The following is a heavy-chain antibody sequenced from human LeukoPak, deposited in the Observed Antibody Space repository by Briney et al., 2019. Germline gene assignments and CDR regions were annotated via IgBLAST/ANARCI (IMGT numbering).Heavy chain of an antibody. V-gene: IGHV1-69*13. J-gene: IGHJ4*02. CDR1: GYTFTSYA. CDR2: IIPIFGKA. D-gene: IGHD2-2*01. CDR3: ARSRRVRYCSNISCYAGFFEY. Sequence: GASVKVSCKASGYTFTSYAMNWVRQAPGQGLEWMGGIIPIFGKANYAQKFQGRVTITADESTSTAYMELSSLRSEDTAVYYCARSRRVRYCSNISCYAGFFEYWGQGTLVTVSS.